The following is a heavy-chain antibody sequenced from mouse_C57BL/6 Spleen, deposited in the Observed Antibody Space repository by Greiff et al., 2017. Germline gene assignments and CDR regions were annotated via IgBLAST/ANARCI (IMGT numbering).Heavy chain of an antibody. CDR2: IHPNSGST. V-gene: IGHV1-64*01. J-gene: IGHJ2*01. Sequence: QVQLQQPGAELVKPGASVKLSCKASGYTFTSYWMPWVKQRPGQGLEWIGMIHPNSGSTNYNEKFKSKATLTVDKSSSTAYMQLSSLTSEDSAVYYCARRENYGSSLDYWGQGTTLTVSS. CDR3: ARRENYGSSLDY. D-gene: IGHD1-1*01. CDR1: GYTFTSYW.